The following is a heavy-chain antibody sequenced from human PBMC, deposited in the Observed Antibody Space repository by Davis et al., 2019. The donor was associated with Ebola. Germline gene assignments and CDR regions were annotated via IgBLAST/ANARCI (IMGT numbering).Heavy chain of an antibody. V-gene: IGHV3-23*01. CDR2: ISGSGGST. CDR3: ASISFNFWSGYREDY. CDR1: GFTFSSYA. D-gene: IGHD3-3*01. J-gene: IGHJ4*02. Sequence: GSLKISCAASGFTFSSYAMSWVRQAPGKGLEWVSAISGSGGSTYYADSVKGRFTISRDNAKNSLYLQMNSLRAEDTAVYYCASISFNFWSGYREDYWGQGTLVTVSS.